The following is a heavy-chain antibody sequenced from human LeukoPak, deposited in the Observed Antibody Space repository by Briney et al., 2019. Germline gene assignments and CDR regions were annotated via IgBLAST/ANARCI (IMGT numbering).Heavy chain of an antibody. J-gene: IGHJ4*02. CDR1: GYTFTDYY. Sequence: ASVKVSCKASGYTFTDYYIHWVRQAPGQGLEWMGRVNPNSGATDYVQKFQGRVIMTRDTSISTAYMELSRLRSDDTAVYYCARVGYYDSSGHYEYWGQGTLVTVSS. V-gene: IGHV1-2*06. CDR3: ARVGYYDSSGHYEY. CDR2: VNPNSGAT. D-gene: IGHD3-22*01.